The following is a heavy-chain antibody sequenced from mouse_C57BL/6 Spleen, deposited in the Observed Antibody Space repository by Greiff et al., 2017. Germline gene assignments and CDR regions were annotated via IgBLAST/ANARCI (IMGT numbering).Heavy chain of an antibody. D-gene: IGHD1-3*01. CDR3: ARPLTSGDY. J-gene: IGHJ4*01. CDR1: GFNIKDYY. V-gene: IGHV14-2*01. Sequence: VQLKQSGAELVKPGASVKLSCTASGFNIKDYYMHWVKQRTEQGLEWIGRIDPEDGESKSAPKFQGKATITADTSTNTASLQLSSLTSEDTAVYYCARPLTSGDYWGQGTSVTVSS. CDR2: IDPEDGES.